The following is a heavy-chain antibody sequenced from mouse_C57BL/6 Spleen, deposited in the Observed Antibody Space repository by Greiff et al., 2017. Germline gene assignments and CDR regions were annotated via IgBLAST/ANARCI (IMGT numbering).Heavy chain of an antibody. Sequence: QVQLQQPGAELVKPGASVKLSCKASGYTFTSYWMPWVKQRPGQGLEWIGMIHPNSGSTNYNEKFKSKATLTVDKSSSTAYMQLSSLTSEDSAVYYCARDGYYGSRYYFDYWGQGTTLTVSS. V-gene: IGHV1-64*01. CDR2: IHPNSGST. J-gene: IGHJ2*01. D-gene: IGHD1-1*01. CDR3: ARDGYYGSRYYFDY. CDR1: GYTFTSYW.